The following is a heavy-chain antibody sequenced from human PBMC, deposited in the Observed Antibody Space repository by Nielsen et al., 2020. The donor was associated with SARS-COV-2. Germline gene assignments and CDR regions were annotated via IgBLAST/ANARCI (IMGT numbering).Heavy chain of an antibody. CDR3: AREVGATSPEFDY. J-gene: IGHJ4*02. Sequence: GSLRLSCTVSGGSISSYYWSWIRQPPGKGLEWIGYIYYSGSTNYNPSLKSRVTISVDTSKNQFSLKLSSVTAADTDVYYCAREVGATSPEFDYWGQGTLVTVSS. CDR2: IYYSGST. V-gene: IGHV4-59*12. CDR1: GGSISSYY. D-gene: IGHD1-26*01.